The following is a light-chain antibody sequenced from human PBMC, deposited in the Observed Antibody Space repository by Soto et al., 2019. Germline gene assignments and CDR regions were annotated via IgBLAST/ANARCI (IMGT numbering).Light chain of an antibody. V-gene: IGLV1-44*01. CDR2: RNN. J-gene: IGLJ2*01. CDR3: ASWDDSLNGYVV. CDR1: SSNIGSDT. Sequence: QSVLTQPPSASGTPGQRVTISCSGSSSNIGSDTVNWYQQLPGTAPKLLIYRNNHPPSAVPDRFSGSKSGTSASLAISGLQSEAEADYYCASWDDSLNGYVVFGGGTKLTVL.